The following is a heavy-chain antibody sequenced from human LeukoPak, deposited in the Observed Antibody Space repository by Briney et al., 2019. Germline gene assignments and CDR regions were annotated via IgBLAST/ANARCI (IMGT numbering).Heavy chain of an antibody. CDR3: ARVRVVPAGYFVT. Sequence: GGSLRLSCAASGFTFSSYWMHWVRQAPGKGLVWVSRINSDGTSAIYADSVRGRFTISRDNAKNTLYLQMNSLGDEDTAVYYCARVRVVPAGYFVTWGQQAMVTVSS. CDR2: INSDGTSA. V-gene: IGHV3-74*01. CDR1: GFTFSSYW. D-gene: IGHD2-2*01. J-gene: IGHJ4*02.